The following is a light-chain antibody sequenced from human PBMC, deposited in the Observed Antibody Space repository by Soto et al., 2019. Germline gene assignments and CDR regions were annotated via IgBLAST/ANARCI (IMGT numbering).Light chain of an antibody. CDR1: SSDVGGYNY. CDR2: EVS. Sequence: QSALTQPASVSGSPGQSITIPCTGTSSDVGGYNYVSWYQQHPGKAPQLMIYEVSNRPSGVSNRFSGSKSGNTASLTISGLRAEDEADYYCSSYTSSSSGVFGGGTQLTVL. CDR3: SSYTSSSSGV. J-gene: IGLJ3*02. V-gene: IGLV2-14*01.